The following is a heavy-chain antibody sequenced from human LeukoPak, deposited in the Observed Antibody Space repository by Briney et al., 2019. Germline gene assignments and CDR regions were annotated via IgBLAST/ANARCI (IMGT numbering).Heavy chain of an antibody. Sequence: SEALSLTCTVSGGSISSYYWSWIRQPAGKGLEWIGRIYTSGSTNYNPSLKSRVTMSVDTSKNQFSLQLSSVTAADTAVYYCARMYYDILTGHNYFDYWGQGTLVTVSS. D-gene: IGHD3-9*01. CDR3: ARMYYDILTGHNYFDY. J-gene: IGHJ4*02. CDR1: GGSISSYY. CDR2: IYTSGST. V-gene: IGHV4-4*07.